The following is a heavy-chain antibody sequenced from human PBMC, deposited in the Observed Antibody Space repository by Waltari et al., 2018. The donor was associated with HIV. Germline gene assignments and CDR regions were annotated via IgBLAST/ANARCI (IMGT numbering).Heavy chain of an antibody. CDR2: INHSGST. D-gene: IGHD2-2*01. J-gene: IGHJ3*02. Sequence: QVQLQQWGAGLLTPSETLSLTCAVYGGSFSGYYWRWIRQPPRKGLEWIGEINHSGSTNYNPSLKSRVTISVDTSKNQFSLKLSSVTAADTAVYYCARQYPWVVVPAAPDAFDIWGQGTMVTVSS. CDR3: ARQYPWVVVPAAPDAFDI. V-gene: IGHV4-34*01. CDR1: GGSFSGYY.